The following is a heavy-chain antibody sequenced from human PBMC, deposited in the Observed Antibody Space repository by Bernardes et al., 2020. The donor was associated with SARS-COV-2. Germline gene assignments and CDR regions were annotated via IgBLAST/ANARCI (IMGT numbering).Heavy chain of an antibody. Sequence: GGSLRLSCAASGFTFSRYGMSWVRQAPGQGLEWVAGISGSGGIKHYSDSVKGRFTISRDNSKSTLYLQMNSLGAEDTAVYYCVKDVVVVVGVTSDYFDFWGQGTLVTVTS. CDR2: ISGSGGIK. CDR1: GFTFSRYG. D-gene: IGHD2-15*01. V-gene: IGHV3-23*01. CDR3: VKDVVVVVGVTSDYFDF. J-gene: IGHJ4*02.